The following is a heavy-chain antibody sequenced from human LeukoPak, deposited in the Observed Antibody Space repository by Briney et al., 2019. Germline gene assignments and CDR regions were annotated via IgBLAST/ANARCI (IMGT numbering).Heavy chain of an antibody. V-gene: IGHV4-61*01. D-gene: IGHD5-18*01. J-gene: IGHJ4*02. CDR2: KYYSGNT. Sequence: SETLSPTCDVSGVSINTCCYYWTWIRQPPGKGLEWIGYKYYSGNTRYNSSLRSRLTISLDTSKNQFSLRLTSVTAADTAVYYCARGRSYGFDFDSWGPGTLVIVSS. CDR1: GVSINTCCYY. CDR3: ARGRSYGFDFDS.